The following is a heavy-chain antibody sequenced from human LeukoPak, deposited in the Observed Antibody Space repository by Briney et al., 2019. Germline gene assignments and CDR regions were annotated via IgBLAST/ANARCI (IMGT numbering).Heavy chain of an antibody. Sequence: SQTLSLTCAISGDSVSSNSAAWNWIRQSPSRGLEWLGRTYYRSKWYNDYAVSVKSRITINPDTSKNQFSLQLNSVTPEDTAVYYCARAWGGRWLQSDAFDIWGQGTMVTVSS. CDR1: GDSVSSNSAA. V-gene: IGHV6-1*01. D-gene: IGHD5-24*01. CDR3: ARAWGGRWLQSDAFDI. CDR2: TYYRSKWYN. J-gene: IGHJ3*02.